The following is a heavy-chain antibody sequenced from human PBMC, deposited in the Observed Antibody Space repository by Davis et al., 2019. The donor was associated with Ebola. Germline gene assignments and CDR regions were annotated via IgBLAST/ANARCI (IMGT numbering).Heavy chain of an antibody. J-gene: IGHJ3*02. CDR2: IIPILGIA. CDR3: AREWGYHAFDI. Sequence: SVQVSCKASGGTFSSYAISWVRQAPGQGLEWMGGIIPILGIANYAQKFQGRVTITADESTSTAYMELSSLRSEDTAVYYCAREWGYHAFDIWGQGTMVTVSS. V-gene: IGHV1-69*10. D-gene: IGHD5-18*01. CDR1: GGTFSSYA.